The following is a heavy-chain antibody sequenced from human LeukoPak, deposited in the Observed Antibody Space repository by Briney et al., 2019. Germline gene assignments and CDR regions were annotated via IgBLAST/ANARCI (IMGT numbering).Heavy chain of an antibody. V-gene: IGHV1-69-2*01. Sequence: GATVNLSCKACGYKFTDYYIHWVRQAPGKGLEWMGRIDPEDGETKSAPTFQGRLTIVADTSTDTVSMRLSSLGSEDTAIYFCTTGEFLRFRYWGQGALITVSS. CDR2: IDPEDGET. CDR3: TTGEFLRFRY. J-gene: IGHJ4*02. CDR1: GYKFTDYY. D-gene: IGHD3-3*01.